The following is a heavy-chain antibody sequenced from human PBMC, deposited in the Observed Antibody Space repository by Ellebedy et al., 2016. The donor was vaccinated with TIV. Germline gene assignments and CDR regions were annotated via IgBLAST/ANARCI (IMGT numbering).Heavy chain of an antibody. CDR2: LSGSGDSP. Sequence: PGGSLRLSCAASGFTFSSYAMSWVRQVPGTGLEWVSALSGSGDSPHYADSVKGRFTISRDTSKNTLYLKMNSLRAEDTAVYYCAKDRFSSAWYGGYFDYWGQGTLVTVSS. V-gene: IGHV3-23*01. D-gene: IGHD6-19*01. CDR3: AKDRFSSAWYGGYFDY. CDR1: GFTFSSYA. J-gene: IGHJ4*02.